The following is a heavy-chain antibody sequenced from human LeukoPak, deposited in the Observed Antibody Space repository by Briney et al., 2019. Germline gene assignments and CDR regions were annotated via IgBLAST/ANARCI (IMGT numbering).Heavy chain of an antibody. J-gene: IGHJ4*02. D-gene: IGHD4-17*01. Sequence: KSSETLSLTCAVYGGSFSGYYWSWIRQPPGKGLEWIGEINHSGSTNYNPSLKSRVTISVDTSKNQFSLKLSSVTAADTAVYYCARVKTVTYYFDYWGQGTLVTVSS. CDR1: GGSFSGYY. CDR2: INHSGST. CDR3: ARVKTVTYYFDY. V-gene: IGHV4-34*01.